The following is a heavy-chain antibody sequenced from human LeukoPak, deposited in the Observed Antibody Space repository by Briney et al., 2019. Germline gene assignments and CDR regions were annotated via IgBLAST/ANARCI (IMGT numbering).Heavy chain of an antibody. J-gene: IGHJ5*02. CDR1: GYTLTESS. CDR3: VTDIRSGWRNL. V-gene: IGHV1-24*01. CDR2: FDPENGEA. D-gene: IGHD6-19*01. Sequence: ASVKVSCKVSGYTLTESSIHWVRQAPGEGLEWMGGFDPENGEAIYAQKTQGRVTMTEDTSIDTAYIELRSLRSDDTAVYYCVTDIRSGWRNLWGQGTLITVSS.